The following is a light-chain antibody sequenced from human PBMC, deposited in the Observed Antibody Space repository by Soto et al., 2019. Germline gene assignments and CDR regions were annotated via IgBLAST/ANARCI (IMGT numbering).Light chain of an antibody. CDR3: QQYGGSPIT. CDR1: QSVSSC. CDR2: DAS. J-gene: IGKJ5*01. V-gene: IGKV3-11*01. Sequence: EIVLTQSPATLSLSPGERATLSCRASQSVSSCLAWYQQKPGQAPRLLIYDASNRATGIPARFSGSGSGTDFTLTVSNLESEDFALYYCQQYGGSPITFGLGTRLEVK.